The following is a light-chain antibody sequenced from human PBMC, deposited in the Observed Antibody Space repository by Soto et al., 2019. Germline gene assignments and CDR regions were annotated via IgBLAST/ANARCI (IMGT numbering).Light chain of an antibody. Sequence: EIVMTQSPATLSVSPGERATLSCRASQSVSSNLAWYQQKPGQAPRLLIYGASTRATGIPARFSGSGSGTEFTLTISSLQSEDLAVYYCQLYNNWPRTFGQGTKVEIK. CDR2: GAS. V-gene: IGKV3-15*01. CDR3: QLYNNWPRT. J-gene: IGKJ1*01. CDR1: QSVSSN.